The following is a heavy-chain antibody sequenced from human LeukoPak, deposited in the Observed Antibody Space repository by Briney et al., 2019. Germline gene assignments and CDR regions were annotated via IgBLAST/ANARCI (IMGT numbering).Heavy chain of an antibody. CDR1: GFTFSSYG. CDR2: ISYDGSNK. J-gene: IGHJ4*02. D-gene: IGHD4-17*01. V-gene: IGHV3-30*03. CDR3: ARVSPNTVTTLQYFDY. Sequence: GGSLRLSCAASGFTFSSYGMHWVRQAPGKGLEWVAVISYDGSNKYYTDSVKGRFTISRDNAKNSLYLQMNSLRAEDTAVYYCARVSPNTVTTLQYFDYWGQGTLVTVSS.